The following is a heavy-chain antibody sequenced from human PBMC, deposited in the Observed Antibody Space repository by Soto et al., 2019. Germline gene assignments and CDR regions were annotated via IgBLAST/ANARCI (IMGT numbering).Heavy chain of an antibody. J-gene: IGHJ4*02. D-gene: IGHD3-10*01. Sequence: PGGSLRLSCAASGFTFSSYGMHWVRQAPGKGLEWVAVISYDGSNKYYADSVKGRFTISRDNSKNTLYLQMNSLRAEDTAVYYCAKDYIPHYWGQGTLVTVST. CDR2: ISYDGSNK. CDR1: GFTFSSYG. V-gene: IGHV3-30*18. CDR3: AKDYIPHY.